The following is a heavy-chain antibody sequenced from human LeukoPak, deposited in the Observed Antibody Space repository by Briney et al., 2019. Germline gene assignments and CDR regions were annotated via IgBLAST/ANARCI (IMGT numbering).Heavy chain of an antibody. CDR2: IYPSVRT. V-gene: IGHV4-4*09. J-gene: IGHJ4*02. Sequence: SDTLSLPCTVPGGSLNSDYWNWIRQPPGKGLEWIGYIYPSVRTTYNPSLKSRVTISIDTSKKQLSLRLTSVTAADTAVYYCARQYTGSYRHFVSWGQGILVTVSS. CDR3: ARQYTGSYRHFVS. CDR1: GGSLNSDY. D-gene: IGHD1-26*01.